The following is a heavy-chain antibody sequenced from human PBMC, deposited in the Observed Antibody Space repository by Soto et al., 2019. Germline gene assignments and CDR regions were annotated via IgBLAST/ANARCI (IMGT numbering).Heavy chain of an antibody. V-gene: IGHV4-34*01. CDR2: INHSGST. D-gene: IGHD2-15*01. J-gene: IGHJ5*02. CDR3: ARVRYLVGLDP. CDR1: GGSFSGYY. Sequence: PSETLSLTCAVYGGSFSGYYWSWIRQPPGKGLEWIGEINHSGSTNYNPSLKSRVTISVDTSKNQFSLKLSSVTAADTAVYYCARVRYLVGLDPWGKGSLVTVYS.